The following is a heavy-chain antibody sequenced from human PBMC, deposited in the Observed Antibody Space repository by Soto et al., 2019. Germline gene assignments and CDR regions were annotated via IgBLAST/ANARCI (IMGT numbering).Heavy chain of an antibody. CDR3: TTYDYIWGTYRYRLAY. V-gene: IGHV3-15*01. CDR2: IKSETDGETT. J-gene: IGHJ4*02. D-gene: IGHD3-16*02. CDR1: GFTFTKPW. Sequence: VQLVESGGGLVNPGGSLRLSCAASGFTFTKPWMSWVRQAPGKGLEWVARIKSETDGETTDYAAPVEGRFTISRDDSKNTLYLQMNSLEIEDTAVYYCTTYDYIWGTYRYRLAYWGQGTLVTVSS.